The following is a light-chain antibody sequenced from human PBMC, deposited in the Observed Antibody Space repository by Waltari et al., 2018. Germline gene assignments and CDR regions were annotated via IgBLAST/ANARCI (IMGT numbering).Light chain of an antibody. J-gene: IGKJ1*01. CDR2: DTS. CDR3: QKYVSLPAT. V-gene: IGKV3-20*01. Sequence: VLTQSPGTLSLSPGERATLSCRASQCVGKYLAWYQQKPGQAPRLLIYDTSTRATGIPDRFSGSGSGTDFSLTISRLEPEDFAVYYCQKYVSLPATFGQGTKVQAK. CDR1: QCVGKY.